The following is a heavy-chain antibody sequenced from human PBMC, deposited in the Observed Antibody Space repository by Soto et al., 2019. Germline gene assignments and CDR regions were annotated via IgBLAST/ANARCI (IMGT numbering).Heavy chain of an antibody. D-gene: IGHD6-19*01. V-gene: IGHV3-30-3*01. CDR1: GFTFSSYA. CDR3: ARDTGRVRGSGWYDY. CDR2: ISYDGSNK. J-gene: IGHJ4*02. Sequence: GGSLRLSCAASGFTFSSYAMHWVRQAPGKGLEWVAVISYDGSNKYYADSVKGRFTISRDNSKNTLYLQMNSLRAEDTAVYYCARDTGRVRGSGWYDYWGQGTLVTVSS.